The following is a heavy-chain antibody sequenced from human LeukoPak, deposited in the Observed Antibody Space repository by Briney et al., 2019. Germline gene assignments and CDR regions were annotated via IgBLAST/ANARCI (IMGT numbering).Heavy chain of an antibody. Sequence: SETLSLTCAVSGGSISTNNWWSWVRQPPGKGLEWIGEIYHSGSTNYNPSLKSPVTISVDKSKNQFSLRLGSVTAADTAVYYCAKKRNAAPYYFDCWGQGTLVTVSS. CDR3: AKKRNAAPYYFDC. J-gene: IGHJ4*02. CDR2: IYHSGST. D-gene: IGHD6-25*01. V-gene: IGHV4-4*02. CDR1: GGSISTNNW.